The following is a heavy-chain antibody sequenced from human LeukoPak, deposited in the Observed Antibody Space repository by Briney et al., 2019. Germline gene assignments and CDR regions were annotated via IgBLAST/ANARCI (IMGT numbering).Heavy chain of an antibody. CDR3: ARVGPPYICGTTRGVSRYFDY. V-gene: IGHV1-46*01. CDR2: INPSGGYT. CDR1: GYTFTSYY. D-gene: IGHD1-1*01. Sequence: ASVKVSCKASGYTFTSYYMHWVRQAPGQGLEWMGIINPSGGYTNSAQKFQGRVTMTRDTSTSTVYMELSRLRYEDTAVYYCARVGPPYICGTTRGVSRYFDYWGQGTLVTVSS. J-gene: IGHJ4*02.